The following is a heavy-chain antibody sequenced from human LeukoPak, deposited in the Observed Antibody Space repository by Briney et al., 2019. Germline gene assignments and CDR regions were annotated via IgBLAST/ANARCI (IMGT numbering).Heavy chain of an antibody. D-gene: IGHD1-14*01. CDR2: TSITGNTI. CDR1: GFSFSSSD. CDR3: AREATGDYFDY. Sequence: GGSLRLSCAASGFSFSSSDMNWVRQAPGKGLEWVSYTSITGNTIYYADSVKGRFTISRDNAKNSLYLQMNSLRAEDTAVYYCAREATGDYFDYWGQGTLVTVSS. J-gene: IGHJ4*02. V-gene: IGHV3-48*03.